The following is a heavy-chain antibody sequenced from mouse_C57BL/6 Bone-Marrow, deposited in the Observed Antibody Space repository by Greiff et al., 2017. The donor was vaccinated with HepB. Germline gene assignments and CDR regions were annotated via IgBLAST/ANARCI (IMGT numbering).Heavy chain of an antibody. CDR3: ASGTTVPFFDY. Sequence: EVQGVESGAELVKPGASVKLSCTASGFNIKDYYMHWVKQRTEQGLEWIGRIDPEDGETKYAPKFQGKATITADTSSNTAYLQLSSLTSEDTAVYYCASGTTVPFFDYWGQGTPLTVSS. V-gene: IGHV14-2*01. J-gene: IGHJ2*01. CDR2: IDPEDGET. D-gene: IGHD1-1*01. CDR1: GFNIKDYY.